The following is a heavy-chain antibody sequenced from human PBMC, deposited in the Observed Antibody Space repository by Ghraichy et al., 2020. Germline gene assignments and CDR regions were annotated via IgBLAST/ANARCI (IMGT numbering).Heavy chain of an antibody. CDR2: ISGRGSTT. Sequence: GGSLRLSCAGSGFTFNSYAMNWVRQAPGKGLEWVSIISGRGSTTYYADSVKGRFTISRDNSKNILYLQMNSLSAEDTAVYYCAKETQRTTAAGPIDYWGQGTMVTVS. V-gene: IGHV3-23*01. CDR3: AKETQRTTAAGPIDY. CDR1: GFTFNSYA. D-gene: IGHD6-13*01. J-gene: IGHJ4*02.